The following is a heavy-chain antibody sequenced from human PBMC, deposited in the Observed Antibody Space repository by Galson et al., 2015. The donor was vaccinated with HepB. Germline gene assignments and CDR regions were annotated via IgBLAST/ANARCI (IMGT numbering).Heavy chain of an antibody. CDR3: ARQGCGGDRYLRGLGAFDI. V-gene: IGHV5-51*01. CDR1: GYSFTSYW. D-gene: IGHD2-21*02. J-gene: IGHJ3*02. CDR2: IYPGDSDT. Sequence: QSGAEVKKPGESLRISCKGSGYSFTSYWIGWVRQMPGKGLEWMGIIYPGDSDTRYSPSFQGQVTISADKSISTAYLQWSSLKASDTAMYYCARQGCGGDRYLRGLGAFDIWGQGTMVTVSS.